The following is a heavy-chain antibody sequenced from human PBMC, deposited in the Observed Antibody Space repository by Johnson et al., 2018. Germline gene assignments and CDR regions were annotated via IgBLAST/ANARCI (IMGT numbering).Heavy chain of an antibody. V-gene: IGHV3-21*01. CDR3: AKLRDGHKTRAAFDI. CDR2: ISGGSSSI. D-gene: IGHD5-24*01. J-gene: IGHJ3*02. Sequence: VQLVQSGGGLVKPGGSLRLSCAASGFTFSSYSLNWVRQAPGKGLEWVSTISGGSSSIYYADSVKGRFTISRDNAQNSLYLQMNSLRAEDTAVYYCAKLRDGHKTRAAFDIWGQGKMLTVSS. CDR1: GFTFSSYS.